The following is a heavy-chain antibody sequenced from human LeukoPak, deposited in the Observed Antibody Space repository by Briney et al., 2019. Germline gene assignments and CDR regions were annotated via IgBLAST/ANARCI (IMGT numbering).Heavy chain of an antibody. CDR2: INPNSGGT. V-gene: IGHV1-2*02. J-gene: IGHJ6*03. CDR1: GYTFTSYD. CDR3: ARDRPEASYYYYMDV. Sequence: GASVKVSCKASGYTFTSYDINWVRQAPGQGLEWMGWINPNSGGTNYAQKFQGRVTMTRDTSISTAYMELSRLRSDDTAVYYCARDRPEASYYYYMDVWGKGTTVTVSS.